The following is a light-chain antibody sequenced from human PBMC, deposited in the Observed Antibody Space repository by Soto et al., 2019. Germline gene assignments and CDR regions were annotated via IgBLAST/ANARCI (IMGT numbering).Light chain of an antibody. V-gene: IGKV1-6*01. Sequence: AIQMTQSPSSLSASVGDRVTITCRASQGIRNDLGWYQQKPGKAPKLLIYAASSLQSGVPSRFSGSGSGTDFTLTIRSLQPEDFATYYCIQDYNYPRTVGQGTKVDIK. CDR2: AAS. CDR3: IQDYNYPRT. J-gene: IGKJ1*01. CDR1: QGIRND.